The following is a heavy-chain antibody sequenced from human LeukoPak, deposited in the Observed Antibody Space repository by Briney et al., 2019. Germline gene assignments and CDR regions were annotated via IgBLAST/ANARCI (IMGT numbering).Heavy chain of an antibody. CDR1: GFTFTSYA. D-gene: IGHD2/OR15-2a*01. Sequence: PTGGSLRLSCAASGFTFTSYAMSWVRQAPGKGLEWVSTISAGGGSTYYADSVKGRFTISRANSKDTLYLEMNSLRADDTALYYCATYCYSATYSRRNFDYWGQGTLVTVPS. J-gene: IGHJ4*02. CDR3: ATYCYSATYSRRNFDY. CDR2: ISAGGGST. V-gene: IGHV3-23*01.